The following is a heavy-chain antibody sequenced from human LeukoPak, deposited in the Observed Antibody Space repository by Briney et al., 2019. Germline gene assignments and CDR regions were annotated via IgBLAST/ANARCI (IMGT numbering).Heavy chain of an antibody. J-gene: IGHJ4*02. D-gene: IGHD2-2*01. Sequence: SGTLSLTCTVSGGSISSSYYYWGWVRQPPGKGLEWIGSLYYSGWSTYYNPSLKNRVTISVDTSKNQFSLKLNSVTAADTAVYYCARLGCSSASCYPGNWGQGTLVTVSS. CDR1: GGSISSSYYY. CDR2: LYYSGWST. CDR3: ARLGCSSASCYPGN. V-gene: IGHV4-39*01.